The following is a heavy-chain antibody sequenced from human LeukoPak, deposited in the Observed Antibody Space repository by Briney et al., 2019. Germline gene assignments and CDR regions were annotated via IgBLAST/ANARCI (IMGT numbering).Heavy chain of an antibody. CDR3: ARTFYNDVWGSFPG. Sequence: GGSLRLSCAASGFTFSSYAMHWVRQAPGKGLEWVAVISYDGSNKYYADSVKGRFTISRDNSKNTLYLQMNSLRAEDTAVYYCARTFYNDVWGSFPGWGQGTLVTVSS. CDR1: GFTFSSYA. D-gene: IGHD3-16*01. CDR2: ISYDGSNK. J-gene: IGHJ4*02. V-gene: IGHV3-30-3*01.